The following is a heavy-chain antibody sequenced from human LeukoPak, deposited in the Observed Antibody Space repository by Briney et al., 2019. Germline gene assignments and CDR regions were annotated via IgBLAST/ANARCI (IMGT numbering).Heavy chain of an antibody. V-gene: IGHV3-48*04. CDR1: GFTFSSYS. CDR2: ISSSSSTI. Sequence: GGSLRLSCAASGFTFSSYSMNWVRQAPGKGLEWVSYISSSSSTIYYADSVKGRFTISRDNAKNSLYLQMNSLRAEDTAVYYCARDQDPFYYYGMDVWDQGTTVTVSS. J-gene: IGHJ6*02. CDR3: ARDQDPFYYYGMDV.